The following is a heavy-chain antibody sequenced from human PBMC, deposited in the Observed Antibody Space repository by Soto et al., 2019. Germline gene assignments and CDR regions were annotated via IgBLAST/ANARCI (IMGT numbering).Heavy chain of an antibody. Sequence: QDHLAQSGAEVKKPGSSVTVSCKASGGTFNSYGISWVRQASGQGLDWMGVIIPLYGTVNYAQKFQGRVSITADKSTSTAYMDLSSPRSDDTAVYYCARVRVIRGVIPSHFGLWGQGTLVTVSS. V-gene: IGHV1-69*06. CDR1: GGTFNSYG. CDR3: ARVRVIRGVIPSHFGL. CDR2: IIPLYGTV. J-gene: IGHJ4*02. D-gene: IGHD3-10*01.